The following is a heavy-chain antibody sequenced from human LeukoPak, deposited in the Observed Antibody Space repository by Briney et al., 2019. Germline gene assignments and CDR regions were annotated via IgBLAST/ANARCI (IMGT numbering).Heavy chain of an antibody. D-gene: IGHD3-10*01. J-gene: IGHJ4*02. CDR1: GYTFTSYA. Sequence: ASVKVSCKASGYTFTSYAMNWVRQAPGQGLEWMGWINTNTGNPTYAQGFTGRFVLSLDTSVSTAYLQISSLKAEDTAVYYCARDLRPDLWFGESLIHYWGQGTLVTVSS. V-gene: IGHV7-4-1*02. CDR3: ARDLRPDLWFGESLIHY. CDR2: INTNTGNP.